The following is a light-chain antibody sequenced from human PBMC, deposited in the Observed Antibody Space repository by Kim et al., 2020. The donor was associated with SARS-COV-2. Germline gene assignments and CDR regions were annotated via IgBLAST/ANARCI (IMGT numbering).Light chain of an antibody. CDR3: QHYSRFPYT. J-gene: IGKJ2*01. CDR1: ENFGTW. V-gene: IGKV1-5*03. CDR2: LAS. Sequence: TASVGDRVTITCRASENFGTWLAWYQQKPGRAPSLLIYLASTLESGVPSRFSGTGSGTEFSLSITSLKPDDFATYYCQHYSRFPYTFGQGPSWRS.